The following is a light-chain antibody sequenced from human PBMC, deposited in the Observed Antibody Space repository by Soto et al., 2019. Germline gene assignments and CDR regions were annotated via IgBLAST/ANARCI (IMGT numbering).Light chain of an antibody. Sequence: DIVLTQSPDSLAVSLGERATINCRSSQSVLYSSNNKNYLAWYQQKPGQSPKLLIYWASTRQSGVSDRFSGSGSGSDFTLTISSLQAEDVAVYYCQQYYDDLWTFGQGTKVEI. V-gene: IGKV4-1*01. CDR1: QSVLYSSNNKNY. CDR3: QQYYDDLWT. J-gene: IGKJ1*01. CDR2: WAS.